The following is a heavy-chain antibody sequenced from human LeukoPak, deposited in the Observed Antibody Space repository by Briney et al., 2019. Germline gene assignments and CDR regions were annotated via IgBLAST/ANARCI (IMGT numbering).Heavy chain of an antibody. V-gene: IGHV1-18*01. J-gene: IGHJ4*02. CDR1: GYTFTSYG. CDR2: ISAYNGNT. D-gene: IGHD3-22*01. Sequence: GASVKVSCKASGYTFTSYGISWVRQAPGQGLEWMGWISAYNGNTNYAQKLQGRVTMTADTSTSTAYMELRSLRSDDTAVYYCARDGPFSGYRTSLDYWGQGTLVTVSS. CDR3: ARDGPFSGYRTSLDY.